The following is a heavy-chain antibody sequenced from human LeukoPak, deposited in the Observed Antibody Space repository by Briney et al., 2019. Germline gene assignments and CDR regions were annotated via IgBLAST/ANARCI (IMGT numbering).Heavy chain of an antibody. CDR2: IKQDGSEK. CDR3: ARDLGSGTYSSYFDY. CDR1: GFIFSNYW. Sequence: GGSLRLSCSASGFIFSNYWMTWVRQAPGKGLEWVANIKQDGSEKYYVDSVKGRFTISRDNAKKSLYLQMNSLRAEDTAVYYCARDLGSGTYSSYFDYWGQGTLVTVSS. D-gene: IGHD1-26*01. V-gene: IGHV3-7*01. J-gene: IGHJ4*02.